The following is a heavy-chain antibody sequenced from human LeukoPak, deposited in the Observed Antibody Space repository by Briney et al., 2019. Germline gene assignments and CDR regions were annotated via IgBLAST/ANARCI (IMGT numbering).Heavy chain of an antibody. V-gene: IGHV1-46*01. CDR2: INPSGGST. CDR1: GYTFTSYY. Sequence: ASVKVSCKASGYTFTSYYMHWVRQAPGQGLEWMGIINPSGGSTSYAQKFQGRVTMTRDMSTNTVYMELSSLRSEDTAVYYCARGNSPDYDYVWGSYRYLPFDYWGQGTLVTVSS. CDR3: ARGNSPDYDYVWGSYRYLPFDY. J-gene: IGHJ4*02. D-gene: IGHD3-16*02.